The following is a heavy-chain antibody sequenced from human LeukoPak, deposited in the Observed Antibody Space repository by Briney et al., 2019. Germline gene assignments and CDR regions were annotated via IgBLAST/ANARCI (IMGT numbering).Heavy chain of an antibody. J-gene: IGHJ4*02. D-gene: IGHD2-15*01. V-gene: IGHV3-11*01. CDR3: ARDSGSGDYFDY. Sequence: GGSLRLSCAASGFTFRDYYMTWMRQAPGKGLGWLSYISSSGDTIYYADSVKGRFTISRDNAKKSLYLQMNSLRADDTAVYYCARDSGSGDYFDYWGQGTLVTVSS. CDR1: GFTFRDYY. CDR2: ISSSGDTI.